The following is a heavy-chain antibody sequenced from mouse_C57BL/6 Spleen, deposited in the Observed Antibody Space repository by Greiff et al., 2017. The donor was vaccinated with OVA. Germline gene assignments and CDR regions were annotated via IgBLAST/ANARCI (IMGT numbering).Heavy chain of an antibody. J-gene: IGHJ2*01. CDR3: ARPGRTENYFDY. D-gene: IGHD4-1*01. Sequence: EVQRVESGGGLVKPGGSLKFSCAASGYTFSDYGMHWVRQAPEKGLEWVAYISSGSSTIYYADTVKGRFTIPRDNAKNTLFLQMPNLNTGDTAMYYCARPGRTENYFDYWGQGTTLTVSS. CDR2: ISSGSSTI. V-gene: IGHV5-17*01. CDR1: GYTFSDYG.